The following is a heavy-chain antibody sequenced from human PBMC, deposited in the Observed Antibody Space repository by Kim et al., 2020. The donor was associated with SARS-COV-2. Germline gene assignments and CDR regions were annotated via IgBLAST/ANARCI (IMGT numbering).Heavy chain of an antibody. V-gene: IGHV3-23*01. Sequence: GGSLRLSCAASGFTFSSYAMSWVRQAPGKGLEWVSAISGSGGSTYYADSVKGRFTISRDNSKNTLYLQMNSLRAEDTAVYYCAKWERLWFGESGLSDYWGQGTLVTVSS. J-gene: IGHJ4*02. D-gene: IGHD3-10*01. CDR2: ISGSGGST. CDR3: AKWERLWFGESGLSDY. CDR1: GFTFSSYA.